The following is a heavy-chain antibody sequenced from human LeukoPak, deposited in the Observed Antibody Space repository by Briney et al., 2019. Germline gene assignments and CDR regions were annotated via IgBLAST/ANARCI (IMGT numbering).Heavy chain of an antibody. V-gene: IGHV4-39*01. CDR1: GGSLSSSSYY. J-gene: IGHJ4*02. Sequence: SETLSLTCNVSGGSLSSSSYYWGWIRQPPGKGLEWVGTLDYTGSTYNNPSLKSRVTISVDTSKNQCSLKLRSVTAADTAIYYCARRRVPRPPDTWGQGTLVTVSS. CDR2: LDYTGST. CDR3: ARRRVPRPPDT.